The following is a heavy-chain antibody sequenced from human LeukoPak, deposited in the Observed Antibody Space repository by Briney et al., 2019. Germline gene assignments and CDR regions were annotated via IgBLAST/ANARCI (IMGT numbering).Heavy chain of an antibody. V-gene: IGHV1-24*01. CDR1: GYTLTELS. J-gene: IGHJ4*02. D-gene: IGHD3-10*01. CDR2: FDPEDGET. Sequence: ASVKVSCKVSGYTLTELSMHWVRQAPGKGLEWMGGFDPEDGETIYAQKFQGRVTMTEDTSIDTAYMELSSLRSEDTAVYSCATENITMVRGALGYWGQGALVTVSS. CDR3: ATENITMVRGALGY.